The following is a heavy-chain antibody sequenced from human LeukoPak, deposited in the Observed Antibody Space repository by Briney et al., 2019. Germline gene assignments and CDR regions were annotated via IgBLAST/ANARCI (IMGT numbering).Heavy chain of an antibody. CDR3: XXXXSXXWFXP. V-gene: IGHV4-38-2*02. J-gene: IGHJ5*02. CDR2: IYHSGST. D-gene: IGHD1-26*01. Sequence: SETLSLTCSVSGFSISNGYYWGWIRQPPGKGLDWIGIIYHSGSTYYNPSLKSRVTMSVDTSKNQFSLKLSSVTAADTALYYRXXXXSXXWFXPWGRGTLVXXSX. CDR1: GFSISNGYY.